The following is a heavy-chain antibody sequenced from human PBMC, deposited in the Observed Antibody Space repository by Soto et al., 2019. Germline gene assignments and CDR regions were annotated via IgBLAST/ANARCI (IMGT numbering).Heavy chain of an antibody. CDR2: INHSAST. V-gene: IGHV4-34*01. CDR1: GGSFSGYY. CDR3: ARNRYYDFWSGHPYYYYGMDV. D-gene: IGHD3-3*01. Sequence: QVQLQQWGAGLLKPSETLSLTCAVYGGSFSGYYWCWIRQPPGKGLEWIGEINHSASTNYNQSLKSRVTISVDTSKNQFSLKLSSVTAADTAVYYCARNRYYDFWSGHPYYYYGMDVWGQGTTVTVSS. J-gene: IGHJ6*02.